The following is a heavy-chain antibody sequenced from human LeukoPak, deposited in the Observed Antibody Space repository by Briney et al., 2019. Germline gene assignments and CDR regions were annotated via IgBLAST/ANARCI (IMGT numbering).Heavy chain of an antibody. D-gene: IGHD6-19*01. Sequence: ASVKVSCKASGYTFTSYAMNWVRQAPGQGLEWMGWINTNTGSPTYAQGFTGRFVFSLDTSVSTAYLQISSLKAEDTAVYYCAREWKQWLVRNAFDIWGQGTMVTVSS. V-gene: IGHV7-4-1*02. CDR3: AREWKQWLVRNAFDI. CDR2: INTNTGSP. J-gene: IGHJ3*02. CDR1: GYTFTSYA.